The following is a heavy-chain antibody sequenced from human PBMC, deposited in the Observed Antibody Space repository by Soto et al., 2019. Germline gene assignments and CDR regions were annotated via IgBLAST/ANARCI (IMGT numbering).Heavy chain of an antibody. CDR1: GFTFSSYG. V-gene: IGHV3-30*18. J-gene: IGHJ6*02. Sequence: PGGSLRLSCAASGFTFSSYGMHWVRQAPGKGLEWVAVISYDGSNKYYADTVKGRFTISRDNSKNTLYLQMNSLRAEDTAVYYCAKDRAVVVPAAMYGMDVWGQGTTVTVSS. CDR2: ISYDGSNK. CDR3: AKDRAVVVPAAMYGMDV. D-gene: IGHD2-2*01.